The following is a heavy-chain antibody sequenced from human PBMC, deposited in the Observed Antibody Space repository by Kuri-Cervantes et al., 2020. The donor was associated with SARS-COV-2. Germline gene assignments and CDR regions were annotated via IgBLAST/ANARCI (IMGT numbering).Heavy chain of an antibody. CDR3: ARGKVSGTYFGYFDY. Sequence: ASVKVSCKAFGYTFTSYAISWVRQAPGQGLEWMGWISTYNGNTNYAQKLQGRVTMTTDTSTSTAYMELRSLRSDDTAVYYCARGKVSGTYFGYFDYWGPGTLITVSS. D-gene: IGHD1-26*01. CDR1: GYTFTSYA. CDR2: ISTYNGNT. J-gene: IGHJ4*02. V-gene: IGHV1-18*04.